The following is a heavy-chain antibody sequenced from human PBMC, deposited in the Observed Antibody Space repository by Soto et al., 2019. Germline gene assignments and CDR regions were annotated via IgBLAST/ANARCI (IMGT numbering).Heavy chain of an antibody. CDR3: ARSITFDWLFFDY. CDR2: IFHSGST. D-gene: IGHD3-9*01. Sequence: KTSETLSLTCAVSGASINRNNWLSWVRQAPGKGLEWIGEIFHSGSTNYNPSLKSRVTISVDKSKNHFSLKLSSVTAADTAVYYCARSITFDWLFFDYWGQGTLVTVSS. V-gene: IGHV4-4*02. CDR1: GASINRNNW. J-gene: IGHJ4*02.